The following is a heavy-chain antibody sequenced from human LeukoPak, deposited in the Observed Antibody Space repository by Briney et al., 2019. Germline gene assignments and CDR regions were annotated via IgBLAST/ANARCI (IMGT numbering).Heavy chain of an antibody. CDR1: GFTFSSYA. Sequence: GGSLRLSCAASGFTFSSYAMHWVRQAPGKGLEYVSAISSNGGSTYYANSVKGRFTISRDDSKNTAYLQMNSLKTEDTAVYYCTSSGSYGGMDVWGQGTTVTVSS. V-gene: IGHV3-64*01. D-gene: IGHD1-26*01. CDR2: ISSNGGST. CDR3: TSSGSYGGMDV. J-gene: IGHJ6*02.